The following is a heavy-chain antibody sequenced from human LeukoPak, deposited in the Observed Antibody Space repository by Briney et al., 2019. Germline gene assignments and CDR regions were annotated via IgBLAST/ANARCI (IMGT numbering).Heavy chain of an antibody. CDR2: IYYSGTT. D-gene: IGHD3-22*01. Sequence: SETLSLTCTVSGGSISGGGSYWTWIRQHPGKGLEWIGYIYYSGTTYYNPSLKSRVTISIDTSQNQFSLKLNSVTAADTAVYYCARYYDSSGYFDYWGQGTLVTVTS. CDR1: GGSISGGGSY. CDR3: ARYYDSSGYFDY. V-gene: IGHV4-31*03. J-gene: IGHJ4*02.